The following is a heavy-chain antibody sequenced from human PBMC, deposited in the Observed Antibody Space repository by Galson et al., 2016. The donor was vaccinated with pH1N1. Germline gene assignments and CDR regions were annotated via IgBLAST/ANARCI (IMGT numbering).Heavy chain of an antibody. J-gene: IGHJ4*02. Sequence: QSGAEVKKPGESLKISCKGSGYSFTSNWIAWVRQMPGKGLEWMGIIYPGDSDTKYSPSFQGQVTFSADKSINTAYLQWSSLKASDTAMYFCARRSAVAGVDYWGQGTLVTVSS. CDR1: GYSFTSNW. V-gene: IGHV5-51*01. CDR2: IYPGDSDT. CDR3: ARRSAVAGVDY. D-gene: IGHD6-19*01.